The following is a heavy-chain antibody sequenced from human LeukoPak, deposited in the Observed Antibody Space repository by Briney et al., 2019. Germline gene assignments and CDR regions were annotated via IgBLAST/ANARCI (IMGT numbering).Heavy chain of an antibody. CDR3: AREEQLKPATNWFDP. CDR2: IYPGDSDT. V-gene: IGHV5-51*01. Sequence: GESLKISCKGSGYSFTSYWIGWVRQMPGKGLEWMGIIYPGDSDTRYSPSFQGQVTISADKSISTAYLQWSSLKASDTAMYYCAREEQLKPATNWFDPWGQGTLVTVSS. CDR1: GYSFTSYW. D-gene: IGHD6-6*01. J-gene: IGHJ5*02.